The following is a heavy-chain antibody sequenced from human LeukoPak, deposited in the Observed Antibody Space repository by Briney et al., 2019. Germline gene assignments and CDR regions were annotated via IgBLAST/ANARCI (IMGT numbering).Heavy chain of an antibody. CDR2: LYSGGRT. V-gene: IGHV3-53*01. Sequence: GGSLRLSCAASGLTVSNDYMTWVGQAPGKRLEWVSVLYSGGRTYYADSVKGRFTISRDNSKNTLYLQMNSLRVEDTAVYYCARAVSGYVDYWGQGNLVTVSS. D-gene: IGHD3-3*01. CDR1: GLTVSNDY. CDR3: ARAVSGYVDY. J-gene: IGHJ4*02.